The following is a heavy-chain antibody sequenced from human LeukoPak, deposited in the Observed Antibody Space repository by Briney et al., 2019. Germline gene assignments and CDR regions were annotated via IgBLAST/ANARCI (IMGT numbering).Heavy chain of an antibody. V-gene: IGHV3-7*01. CDR1: GFTFTNYW. J-gene: IGHJ4*02. CDR2: IKQDRSEK. CDR3: ARVAEAAAFDY. D-gene: IGHD6-13*01. Sequence: GGSLRLSCAASGFTFTNYWMSWVRQAPGKGLELVANIKQDRSEKYYVDSVKGRFTISRDNAKNSLYLQMNSLRAEDTAVYYCARVAEAAAFDYWGQGTLVTVSS.